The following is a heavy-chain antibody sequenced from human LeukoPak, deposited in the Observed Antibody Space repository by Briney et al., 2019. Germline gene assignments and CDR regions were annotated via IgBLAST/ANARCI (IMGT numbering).Heavy chain of an antibody. CDR3: ARAEDYDSSGYYVDAFDI. D-gene: IGHD3-22*01. CDR1: GGSISSYY. V-gene: IGHV4-59*01. CDR2: IYYSGST. J-gene: IGHJ3*02. Sequence: SETLSLTCTVSGGSISSYYWSWIRQPPGRGLEWIGYIYYSGSTNYNPSLKSRVTISVDTSKNQFSLKLSSVTAADTAVYYCARAEDYDSSGYYVDAFDIWGQGTMVTVSS.